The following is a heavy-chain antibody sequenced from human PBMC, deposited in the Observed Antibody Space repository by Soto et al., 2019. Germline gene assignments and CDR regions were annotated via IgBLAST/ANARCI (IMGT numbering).Heavy chain of an antibody. CDR2: IKQDGNDK. CDR1: GFSFSSHW. CDR3: AGYSYSSGQQDS. Sequence: PGGSLRLSCAASGFSFSSHWMSWVRQAPGKGLEWVANIKQDGNDKRYVGSVKGRFTISRDNAKSSLYLQMNSLRADDTAVYYCAGYSYSSGQQDSWGQGTMVTVSS. D-gene: IGHD6-19*01. J-gene: IGHJ4*02. V-gene: IGHV3-7*03.